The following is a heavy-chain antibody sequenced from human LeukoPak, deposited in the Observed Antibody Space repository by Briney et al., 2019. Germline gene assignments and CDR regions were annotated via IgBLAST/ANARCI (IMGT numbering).Heavy chain of an antibody. D-gene: IGHD3-9*01. CDR2: ISSSSSYI. V-gene: IGHV3-21*01. J-gene: IGHJ4*02. CDR3: ARDILTGYLGY. Sequence: GGALRLSCAASGFTFSSYSMNWVRQAPGKGLEWVSSISSSSSYIYYADSVKGRFTISRDNAKNSLYLQMNSLRAEDTAMYYCARDILTGYLGYWGQGTLVTVSS. CDR1: GFTFSSYS.